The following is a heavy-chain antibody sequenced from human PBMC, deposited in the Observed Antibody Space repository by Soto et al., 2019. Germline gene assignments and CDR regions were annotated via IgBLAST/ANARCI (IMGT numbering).Heavy chain of an antibody. CDR2: IIPFLGIA. CDR1: GGTFSSYT. J-gene: IGHJ4*02. V-gene: IGHV1-69*02. D-gene: IGHD5-12*01. CDR3: ARPPMVATIPSLGF. Sequence: QVQLVQSGAEVRNPGSSVKVSCKASGGTFSSYTIGWVRQAPGQGLEWMGRIIPFLGIANYVQKFQGRVNNTADKSTCTAYMELSTLRSENTAVYYSARPPMVATIPSLGFWCQGAQVVVSS.